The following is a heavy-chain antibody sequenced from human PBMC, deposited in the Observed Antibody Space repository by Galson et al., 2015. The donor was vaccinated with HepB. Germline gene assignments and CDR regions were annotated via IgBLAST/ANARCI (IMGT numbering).Heavy chain of an antibody. CDR2: IKPEGTEQ. CDR1: GFTFSRHW. Sequence: SLRLSCAGSGFTFSRHWMHWVRQAPGKGLEWVASIKPEGTEQVYVDSVKGRFTISRDNAKNSLYLRMNSLRVEDTAAYYRAKDREGGWSFDYWGQGTLVTVSS. J-gene: IGHJ4*02. CDR3: AKDREGGWSFDY. V-gene: IGHV3-7*03. D-gene: IGHD6-19*01.